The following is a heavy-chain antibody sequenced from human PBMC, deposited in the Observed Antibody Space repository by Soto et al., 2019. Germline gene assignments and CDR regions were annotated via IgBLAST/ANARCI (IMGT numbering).Heavy chain of an antibody. CDR3: AKGLSGSSWYVDGFDY. J-gene: IGHJ4*02. D-gene: IGHD6-13*01. CDR2: ISGSGGST. CDR1: GFTFSSYA. V-gene: IGHV3-23*01. Sequence: GGSLRLSCAASGFTFSSYAMSWVRQAPGKGLEWVSAISGSGGSTYYADSVKGRFTISRDNSKNTLYLQMNSLRAEDTAVYYCAKGLSGSSWYVDGFDYWGQGTLVTVSS.